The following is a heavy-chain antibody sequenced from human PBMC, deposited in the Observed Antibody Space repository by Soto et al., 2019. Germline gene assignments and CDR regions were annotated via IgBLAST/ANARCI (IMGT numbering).Heavy chain of an antibody. CDR3: ARGCSGGSCSTYYYYYYMDV. D-gene: IGHD2-15*01. Sequence: LRLSCAASGFTFSDYYMSWIRQAPGKGLEWVSYISSSGSTIYYADSVKGRFTISRDNAKNSLYLQMNSLRAEDTAVYYCARGCSGGSCSTYYYYYYMDVWGKGTTVTVSS. CDR1: GFTFSDYY. CDR2: ISSSGSTI. J-gene: IGHJ6*03. V-gene: IGHV3-11*01.